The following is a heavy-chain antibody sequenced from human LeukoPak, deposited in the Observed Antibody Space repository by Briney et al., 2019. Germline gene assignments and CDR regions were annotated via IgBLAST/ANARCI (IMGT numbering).Heavy chain of an antibody. J-gene: IGHJ3*02. CDR3: ARDSDVAARPGGGAFDI. CDR1: GASISSGGYY. V-gene: IGHV4-30-2*01. Sequence: SETLSLTCTVSGASISSGGYYWSWIRQPPGKGLEWIGYFYHSGSTYYNPSLKSRVTISVDRSKNQFSLKLSSVTAADTAVYYCARDSDVAARPGGGAFDIWGQGTMVTVSS. CDR2: FYHSGST. D-gene: IGHD6-6*01.